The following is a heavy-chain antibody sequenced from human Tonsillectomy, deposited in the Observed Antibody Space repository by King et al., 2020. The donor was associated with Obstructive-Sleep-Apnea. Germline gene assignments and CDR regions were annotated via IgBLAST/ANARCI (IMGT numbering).Heavy chain of an antibody. CDR3: ASDFDD. V-gene: IGHV3-30*14. CDR1: GFTFSNFE. CDR2: VSTDGRRQ. J-gene: IGHJ4*02. Sequence: VQLVESGGDVVRPGTSLTLSCIASGFTFSNFEIHWVREAPGKGLEWVTLVSTDGRRQYYADSVKGRFTISRDNSKNTVYLQMNNLRPDDTAMYYCASDFDDWGQGTLVTVSP.